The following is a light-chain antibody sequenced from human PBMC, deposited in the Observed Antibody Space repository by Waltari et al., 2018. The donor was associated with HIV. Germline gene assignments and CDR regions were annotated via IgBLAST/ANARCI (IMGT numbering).Light chain of an antibody. CDR2: GAS. CDR3: QQYGTSPTT. CDR1: QSVSSKY. Sequence: EIVLTQSPGTLSLSPGEGATLSCRASQSVSSKYFAWYQQKPGQAPRLLIYGASSRATGIPDRFSGSGSGTDFTLTISRLEPEDFVVYYCQQYGTSPTTFGPGTKVDIK. J-gene: IGKJ3*01. V-gene: IGKV3-20*01.